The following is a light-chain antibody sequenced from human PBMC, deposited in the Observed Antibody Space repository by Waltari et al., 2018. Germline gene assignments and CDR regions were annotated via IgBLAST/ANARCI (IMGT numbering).Light chain of an antibody. CDR1: KLGDKY. V-gene: IGLV3-1*01. CDR2: QDT. Sequence: SYELTQPPSVSVSPGQPASIPCPGDKLGDKYVCWYQQKPGQSPVLVIYQDTKRPSGIPERFSGSNSGNTATLTISGTQAMDEADYYCQAWDSSTVVFGGGTKLTVL. J-gene: IGLJ2*01. CDR3: QAWDSSTVV.